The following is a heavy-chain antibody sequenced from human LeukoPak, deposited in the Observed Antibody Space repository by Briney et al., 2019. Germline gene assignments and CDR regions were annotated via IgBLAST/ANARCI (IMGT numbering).Heavy chain of an antibody. J-gene: IGHJ5*02. CDR1: GGTFSSYA. D-gene: IGHD2-15*01. CDR2: IIPIFGTA. CDR3: ASEVRYCSGGSCLFDP. Sequence: SVKVSCKASGGTFSSYAISWVRQAAVQGLEGMGGIIPIFGTANYAHKFQGRVTITTDESTSTAYMELSSLRSEDTAVYYCASEVRYCSGGSCLFDPWGQGTLVTVSS. V-gene: IGHV1-69*05.